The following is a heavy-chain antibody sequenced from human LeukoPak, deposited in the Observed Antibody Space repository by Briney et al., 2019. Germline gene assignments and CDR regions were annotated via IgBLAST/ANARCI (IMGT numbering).Heavy chain of an antibody. CDR1: GGSISSSSYY. J-gene: IGHJ4*02. CDR3: ARLFTIFGVATFRDFDY. D-gene: IGHD3-3*01. V-gene: IGHV4-39*01. CDR2: IYYSGST. Sequence: SETLSLTCTVSGGSISSSSYYWGWIRQPPGKGLEWIGSIYYSGSTYYNPSLKSRVTISVDTSKNQFSLKLSSVTAAVTAVYYCARLFTIFGVATFRDFDYWGQGTLVTVSS.